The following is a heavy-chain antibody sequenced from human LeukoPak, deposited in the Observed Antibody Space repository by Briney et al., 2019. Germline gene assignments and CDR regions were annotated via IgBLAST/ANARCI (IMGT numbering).Heavy chain of an antibody. V-gene: IGHV3-48*03. J-gene: IGHJ4*02. Sequence: GGSLRLSCTVSGFTFSGYEMNWVRQAPGKGLEWVSYISSSGSTIFYADSVKGRFTISRDNAKNSLYLQMNSLRAEDTAVYYCARRGIQLWPHDDYWGQGTLVTVSS. CDR2: ISSSGSTI. CDR1: GFTFSGYE. D-gene: IGHD5-18*01. CDR3: ARRGIQLWPHDDY.